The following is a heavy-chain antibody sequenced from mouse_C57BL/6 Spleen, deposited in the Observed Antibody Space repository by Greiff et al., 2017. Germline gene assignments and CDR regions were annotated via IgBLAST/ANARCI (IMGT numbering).Heavy chain of an antibody. D-gene: IGHD2-4*01. J-gene: IGHJ3*01. CDR3: ARPVYYDYDGGFAY. Sequence: VQLQESGAELVRPGTSVQVSCKASGYAFTNYLIEWVKQRPGQGLEWIGVINPGSGGTNYNEKFKGKATLTADKSSSTAYMQLSSLTSEDSAVYFCARPVYYDYDGGFAYWGQGTLVTVSA. CDR1: GYAFTNYL. CDR2: INPGSGGT. V-gene: IGHV1-54*01.